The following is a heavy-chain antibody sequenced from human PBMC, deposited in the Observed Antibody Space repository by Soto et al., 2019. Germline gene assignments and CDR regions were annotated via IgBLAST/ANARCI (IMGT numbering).Heavy chain of an antibody. CDR1: GYTFTSYD. V-gene: IGHV1-8*02. D-gene: IGHD2-2*02. J-gene: IGHJ4*02. CDR2: MNPDSGNT. Sequence: GASVKVSCKASGYTFTSYDINWVRQATGQGLEWMGWMNPDSGNTGYAQGFQGRVTMTSDTSTNTAYMELSSLRYDDTAVYYCAKGSWRGSCSDTRCYTINYWGQGTLVTVSS. CDR3: AKGSWRGSCSDTRCYTINY.